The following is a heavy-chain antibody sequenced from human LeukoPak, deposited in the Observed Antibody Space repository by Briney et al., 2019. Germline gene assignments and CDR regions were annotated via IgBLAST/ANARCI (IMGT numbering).Heavy chain of an antibody. D-gene: IGHD2-8*01. Sequence: GGSLRLSCAASGFTVSSNYMSWVRQAPGKGLEWVSVIYSGGSTYYADSVKGRFTISRDNSKNTLYLQMNSLRAEDTAVYYCARDPSMSWYFDFWGQGTLVTVSS. CDR3: ARDPSMSWYFDF. CDR2: IYSGGST. V-gene: IGHV3-53*01. J-gene: IGHJ4*02. CDR1: GFTVSSNY.